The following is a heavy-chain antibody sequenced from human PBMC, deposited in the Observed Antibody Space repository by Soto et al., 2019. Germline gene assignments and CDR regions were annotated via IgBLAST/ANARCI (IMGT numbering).Heavy chain of an antibody. CDR1: GASVSSGNHY. J-gene: IGHJ4*02. D-gene: IGHD2-21*01. Sequence: PSETLSLTCTVSGASVSSGNHYWSWIRQPPGKGLEWIGDFYYSGSTNYNPSLKSRITISVDTSTNQFSLNLTSVTATDTAVYYCARHTSAYSSSFHYWGQGTLVTVSS. CDR3: ARHTSAYSSSFHY. V-gene: IGHV4-61*01. CDR2: FYYSGST.